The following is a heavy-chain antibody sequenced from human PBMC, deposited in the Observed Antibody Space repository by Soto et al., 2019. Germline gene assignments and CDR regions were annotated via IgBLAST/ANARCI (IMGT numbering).Heavy chain of an antibody. D-gene: IGHD5-12*01. CDR1: GFTFSSYG. CDR3: ARQDLMGTIFDH. CDR2: ISGSSSSI. V-gene: IGHV3-48*03. Sequence: GGSLRLSCEVSGFTFSSYGMSWVRQAPGKGLEWVAYISGSSSSIYYADAVKGRLTLSRDSTKNSLTLQMNSLGVEDTAVYYCARQDLMGTIFDHWGQGTRVTVSS. J-gene: IGHJ5*02.